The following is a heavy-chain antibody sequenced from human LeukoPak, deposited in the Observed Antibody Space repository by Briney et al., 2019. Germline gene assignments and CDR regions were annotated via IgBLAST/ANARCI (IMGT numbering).Heavy chain of an antibody. D-gene: IGHD5-18*01. CDR2: ILSDGSKE. J-gene: IGHJ4*02. CDR3: AKDRYSYGIACYFDY. CDR1: GFTFSSYG. V-gene: IGHV3-33*06. Sequence: GGSLRLSCAASGFTFSSYGMHWVRQAPGKGLEWVAVILSDGSKEFYTDSVKGRFTISRDNSKNTLYLQMNSLRAEDTAVYYCAKDRYSYGIACYFDYWGQGTLVTVSS.